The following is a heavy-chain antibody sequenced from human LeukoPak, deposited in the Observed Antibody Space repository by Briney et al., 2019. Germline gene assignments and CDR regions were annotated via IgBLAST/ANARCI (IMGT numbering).Heavy chain of an antibody. CDR3: TTGTWIQLWLADY. V-gene: IGHV3-15*01. D-gene: IGHD5-18*01. CDR2: IKGKAEGGTT. J-gene: IGHJ2*01. Sequence: GGSLRLSCAASGFTFSNACMSWVRQAPGKGLEWVGHIKGKAEGGTTDYAAPVQGRFIISRDDSKNTLYLQMNSLKTEDTAVYYCTTGTWIQLWLADYWGRGTLVTVSS. CDR1: GFTFSNAC.